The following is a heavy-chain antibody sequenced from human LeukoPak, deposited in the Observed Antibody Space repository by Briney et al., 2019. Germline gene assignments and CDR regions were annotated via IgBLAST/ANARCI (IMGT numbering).Heavy chain of an antibody. CDR1: GGSISSSSYY. CDR2: IHYSGST. V-gene: IGHV4-39*07. CDR3: ARNGDFWSGYD. J-gene: IGHJ4*02. Sequence: SKTLSLTCTVSGGSISSSSYYWGWIRQPPGKGLEWIGSIHYSGSTYYNPSLKSRVTISVDTSKNQFSLKLSSVTAADTAVYYCARNGDFWSGYDWGQGTLVTVSS. D-gene: IGHD3-3*01.